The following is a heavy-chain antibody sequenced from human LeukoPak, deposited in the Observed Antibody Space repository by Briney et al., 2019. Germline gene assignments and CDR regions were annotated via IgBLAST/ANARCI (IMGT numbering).Heavy chain of an antibody. CDR1: GGSFSGYY. D-gene: IGHD3-22*01. CDR3: ARAYRITMIVVVPTKAAYFDY. Sequence: SETLSLTCAVYGGSFSGYYWSWIRQPPGKGLEWIGEINHSGSTNYNPSLKSRVTISVDTSKNQFSLKLSSVTAADTAVYYCARAYRITMIVVVPTKAAYFDYWGQGTLVTVSS. J-gene: IGHJ4*02. V-gene: IGHV4-34*01. CDR2: INHSGST.